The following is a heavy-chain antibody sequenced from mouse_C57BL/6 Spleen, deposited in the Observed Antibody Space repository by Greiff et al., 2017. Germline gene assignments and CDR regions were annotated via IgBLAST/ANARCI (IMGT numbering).Heavy chain of an antibody. D-gene: IGHD3-3*01. CDR1: GYAFSSYW. V-gene: IGHV1-80*01. Sequence: VQLQQSGAELVKPGASVKISCKASGYAFSSYWMNWVKQRPGKGLEWIGQIYPGDGDTNYNGKFKGKATLTADKSSSTAYMQLSSLTSEDSAVYFCARHLDEGRAYFDYWGQGTTLTVSS. CDR2: IYPGDGDT. J-gene: IGHJ2*01. CDR3: ARHLDEGRAYFDY.